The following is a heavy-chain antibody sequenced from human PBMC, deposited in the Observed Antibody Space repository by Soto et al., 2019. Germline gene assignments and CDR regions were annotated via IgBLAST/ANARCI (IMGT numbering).Heavy chain of an antibody. CDR2: IDWDDDK. D-gene: IGHD5-12*01. CDR1: GFSLSTSGMC. CDR3: ARIVRGYGLVAATDYYYGMDV. J-gene: IGHJ6*02. Sequence: SGPTLVNPTQTLTLTCTFSGFSLSTSGMCVSWIRQPPGKALEWLALIDWDDDKYYSTSLKTRLTISKDTSKNQVVLTMTNMDPVDTATYYCARIVRGYGLVAATDYYYGMDVWGQGTTVTVSS. V-gene: IGHV2-70*01.